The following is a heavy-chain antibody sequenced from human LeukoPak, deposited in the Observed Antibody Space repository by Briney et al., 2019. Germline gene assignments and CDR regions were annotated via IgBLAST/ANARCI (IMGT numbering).Heavy chain of an antibody. CDR1: GFTFSSYE. J-gene: IGHJ4*01. V-gene: IGHV3-48*03. Sequence: GGSLRLSCAASGFTFSSYEMNWVRQAPGKGLEWVSYISSSGSTIYYADSVKGRFTISRDNAKNSLYLQMNSLRAEDTAVYYCARERRYYDSSGFSHYFDYWGHGTLVTVPS. CDR3: ARERRYYDSSGFSHYFDY. CDR2: ISSSGSTI. D-gene: IGHD3-22*01.